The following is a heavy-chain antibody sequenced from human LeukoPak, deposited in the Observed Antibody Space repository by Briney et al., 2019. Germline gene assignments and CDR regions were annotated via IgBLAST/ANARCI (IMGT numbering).Heavy chain of an antibody. CDR3: ATAAGTITHNYFDY. Sequence: SVKVSCKASGGTFSSYAISWVRQAPGQGLEWMGGIIPIFGTANYAQKFQGRVTITTDESTSTAYMELSSLRAEDTAVYYCATAAGTITHNYFDYWGQGTLVTVSS. D-gene: IGHD6-13*01. J-gene: IGHJ4*02. CDR2: IIPIFGTA. V-gene: IGHV1-69*05. CDR1: GGTFSSYA.